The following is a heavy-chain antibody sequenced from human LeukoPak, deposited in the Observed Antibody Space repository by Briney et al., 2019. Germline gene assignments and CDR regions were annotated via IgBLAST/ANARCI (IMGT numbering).Heavy chain of an antibody. CDR1: GFTFSSYA. CDR2: ISGSGGST. J-gene: IGHJ4*02. D-gene: IGHD6-6*01. V-gene: IGHV3-23*01. Sequence: GGSLRLSCAASGFTFSSYAMSWVRQAPGKGLEWVSAISGSGGSTYYADSVKGRFTISRDNSKKTLYLQMNSLRGEDTAVYYCAKDIYSSSSLFDYWGQGTLVTVSS. CDR3: AKDIYSSSSLFDY.